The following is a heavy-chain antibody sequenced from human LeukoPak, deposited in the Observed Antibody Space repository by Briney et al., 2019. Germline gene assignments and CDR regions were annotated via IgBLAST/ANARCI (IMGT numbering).Heavy chain of an antibody. J-gene: IGHJ6*03. CDR2: INWDGGST. CDR3: ARRESTYQNYYYFYYMDV. CDR1: GFTFEDYG. V-gene: IGHV3-20*04. Sequence: GGSLRLSCAASGFTFEDYGMSWVRQAPGKGLDWVSGINWDGGSTGYADSVKGRFTISRDNAKNSLILQMNSLRAEDTALYYCARRESTYQNYYYFYYMDVWGKGTTVTVSS.